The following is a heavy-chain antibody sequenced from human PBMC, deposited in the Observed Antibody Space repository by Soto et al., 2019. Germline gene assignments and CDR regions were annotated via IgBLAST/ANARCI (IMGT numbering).Heavy chain of an antibody. V-gene: IGHV1-18*04. CDR3: ARDLDYSNSICVY. CDR1: GYTFTNHG. Sequence: ASLKVSWKTSGYTFTNHGVSWVRRAPGQGLEWMGWISAYNGDTDYAPKFQDRVTMTMDTATSTVFMELRSLRADDTAVYYCARDLDYSNSICVYWGQGTPVTVSS. CDR2: ISAYNGDT. D-gene: IGHD4-4*01. J-gene: IGHJ4*02.